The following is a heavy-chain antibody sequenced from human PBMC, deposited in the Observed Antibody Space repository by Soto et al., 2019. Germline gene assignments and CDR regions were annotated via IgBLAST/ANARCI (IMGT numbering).Heavy chain of an antibody. D-gene: IGHD3-3*01. J-gene: IGHJ6*03. V-gene: IGHV1-18*01. CDR2: ISAYNGNT. CDR3: ARDWGAYYDFWSGYYPINYYYYMDV. CDR1: GYTFTSYG. Sequence: QVQLVQSGAEVKKPGASVKVSCKASGYTFTSYGISWVRQAPGQGLEWMGWISAYNGNTNYAQKLQGRVTMTTDTSTSTDYMELRSLSSDDTAVYYCARDWGAYYDFWSGYYPINYYYYMDVWGKGTTVTVSS.